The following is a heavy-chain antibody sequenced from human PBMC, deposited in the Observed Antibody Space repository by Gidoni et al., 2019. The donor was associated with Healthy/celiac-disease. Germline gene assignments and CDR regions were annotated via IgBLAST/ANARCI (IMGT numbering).Heavy chain of an antibody. CDR1: GYTFTSYA. V-gene: IGHV1-3*01. J-gene: IGHJ5*02. Sequence: QVQLVQSGAEVKKPGASVKVSCKASGYTFTSYAMHWVRQAPGQRLEWMGWINAGNGNTKYSQKFQGRVTITRDTSASTAYMELSSLRSEDTAVYYCARARGCSGGSCYPWWFDPWGQGTLVTASS. CDR2: INAGNGNT. CDR3: ARARGCSGGSCYPWWFDP. D-gene: IGHD2-15*01.